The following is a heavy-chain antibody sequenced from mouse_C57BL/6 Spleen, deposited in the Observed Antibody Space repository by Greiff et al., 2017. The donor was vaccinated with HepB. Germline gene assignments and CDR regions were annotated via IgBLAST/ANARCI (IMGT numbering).Heavy chain of an antibody. Sequence: QVQLKQSGAELARPGASVKMSCKASGYTFTSYTMHWVKQRPGQGLEWIGYINPSSGYTKYNQKFKDKATLTADKSSSTAYMQLSSLTSEDSAVYYCARGYYSNYFDVWGTGTTVTVSS. CDR3: ARGYYSNYFDV. V-gene: IGHV1-4*01. J-gene: IGHJ1*03. CDR1: GYTFTSYT. D-gene: IGHD2-5*01. CDR2: INPSSGYT.